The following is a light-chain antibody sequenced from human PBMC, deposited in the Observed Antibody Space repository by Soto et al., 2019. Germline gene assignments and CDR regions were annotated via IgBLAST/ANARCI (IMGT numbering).Light chain of an antibody. CDR3: QQYNTFPRT. CDR2: DAS. Sequence: DIQMTQSPSTLFASVGDKVSITCRASQSISSWLAWYQQRPGKAPKFLIYDASRLESGVPSRFSGSGSGTEFTLTISSLQPDDFATYYCQQYNTFPRTFGQGTKVEVK. J-gene: IGKJ1*01. V-gene: IGKV1-5*01. CDR1: QSISSW.